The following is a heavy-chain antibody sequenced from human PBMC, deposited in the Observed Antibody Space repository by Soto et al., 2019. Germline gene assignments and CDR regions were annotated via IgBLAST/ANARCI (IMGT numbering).Heavy chain of an antibody. CDR2: IIPIVGSA. CDR3: ARSQGSSTSLEIYYYYFYGMDA. CDR1: GGTFSSYA. J-gene: IGHJ6*02. Sequence: QVQLVQSGAEVKKPGSSVKVSCKASGGTFSSYAISWVRQAPGQGLEWMGGIIPIVGSANYAQKFQGRVTLAADESTSTAYMELSSLRSQDTAVYYCARSQGSSTSLEIYYYYFYGMDAWGQGTTVTVSS. V-gene: IGHV1-69*01. D-gene: IGHD2-2*01.